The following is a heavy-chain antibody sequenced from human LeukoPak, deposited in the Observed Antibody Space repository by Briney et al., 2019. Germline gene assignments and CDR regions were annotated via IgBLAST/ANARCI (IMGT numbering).Heavy chain of an antibody. CDR2: ISTSSTYI. J-gene: IGHJ4*02. V-gene: IGHV3-21*06. CDR3: ARDLTTVTTAVFAY. CDR1: GFTFSSYS. Sequence: PGGSLRLSCAASGFTFSSYSMNWVRQAPGKGLEWVSSISTSSTYIYYADSVKGRFIISRDKAKSSLYLQMNSLRAEDTAVYYCARDLTTVTTAVFAYWGQGTLVTVSS. D-gene: IGHD4-11*01.